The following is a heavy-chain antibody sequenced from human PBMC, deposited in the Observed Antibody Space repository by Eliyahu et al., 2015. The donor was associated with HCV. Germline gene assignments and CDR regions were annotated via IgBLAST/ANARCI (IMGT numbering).Heavy chain of an antibody. CDR1: SYS. CDR2: ISSSSSTI. D-gene: IGHD3-9*01. J-gene: IGHJ3*02. Sequence: SYSMNWVRQAPGKGLEWVSYISSSSSTIYYADSVKGRFTISRDNAKNSLYLQMNSLRDEDTAVYYCARADFEEGQDAFDIWGQGTMVTVSS. CDR3: ARADFEEGQDAFDI. V-gene: IGHV3-48*02.